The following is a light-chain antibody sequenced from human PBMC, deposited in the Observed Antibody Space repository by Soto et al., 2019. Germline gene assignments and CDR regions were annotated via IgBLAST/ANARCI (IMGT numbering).Light chain of an antibody. J-gene: IGKJ5*01. CDR1: QSVTSNN. V-gene: IGKV3-20*01. Sequence: EIVLTHSPGTLSLSPGERATLSCGASQSVTSNNLAWYQQKPGQAPTLLIYGASSRATGIPDRFSGSGSGTDFTLTITRLEPEDFAVYYCQQYGSSPITFGQGTRLEIK. CDR2: GAS. CDR3: QQYGSSPIT.